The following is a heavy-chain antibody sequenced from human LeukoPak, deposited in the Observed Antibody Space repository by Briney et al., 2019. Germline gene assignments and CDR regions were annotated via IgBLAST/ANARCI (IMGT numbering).Heavy chain of an antibody. V-gene: IGHV4-59*08. CDR3: ARNSGEDTAMVTPRLLRANHWYFDL. Sequence: SQTLSLTCTVCGGSISSYYWSWIRQPPGKGLEWIGYIYYSGSTNYNPSLKSRVTISVDTSKNQFSLKLSSVTAADTAVYYCARNSGEDTAMVTPRLLRANHWYFDLWGRGTLVTVSS. J-gene: IGHJ2*01. CDR2: IYYSGST. CDR1: GGSISSYY. D-gene: IGHD5-18*01.